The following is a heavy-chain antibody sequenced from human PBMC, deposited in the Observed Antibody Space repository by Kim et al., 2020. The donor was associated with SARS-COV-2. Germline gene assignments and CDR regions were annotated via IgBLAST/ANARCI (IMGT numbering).Heavy chain of an antibody. CDR1: GFSLVNYW. V-gene: IGHV3-7*01. CDR3: ARVMGGGAWSMDV. Sequence: GGSLRLSCAASGFSLVNYWMTWVRQAPGGGLEWVANIRQDGREKFYVDSLKGRFTIPRDNAENSLFLQMRSLRAEDTAIYYCARVMGGGAWSMDVWGQGTAVTVSS. J-gene: IGHJ6*02. CDR2: IRQDGREK. D-gene: IGHD2-15*01.